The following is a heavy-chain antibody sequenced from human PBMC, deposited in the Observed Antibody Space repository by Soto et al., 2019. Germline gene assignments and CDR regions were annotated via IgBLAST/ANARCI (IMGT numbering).Heavy chain of an antibody. D-gene: IGHD3-10*01. CDR2: IYYSGST. CDR1: SGSFRTYY. Sequence: PSETLSLTCTVSSGSFRTYYWSWIRQPAGKGLEWIGRIYYSGSTNYNPSLKSRATISVDTSKNQFSLKLSSVTAADTAVYYCARVSRDYYGSGSSLDYWGQGTLVTVSS. CDR3: ARVSRDYYGSGSSLDY. V-gene: IGHV4-4*07. J-gene: IGHJ4*02.